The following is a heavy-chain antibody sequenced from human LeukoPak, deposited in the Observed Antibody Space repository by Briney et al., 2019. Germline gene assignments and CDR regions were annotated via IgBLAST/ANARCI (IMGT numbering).Heavy chain of an antibody. CDR3: AKDLEKWGTLNNWFDP. J-gene: IGHJ5*02. V-gene: IGHV3-30*18. CDR2: ISYDGSNK. Sequence: GGSLRLSCAASGFTFSSYGMHWVRQAPGKGLEWVAVISYDGSNKYYADSVKGRFTISRDNSKNTLYLQMNSLRAEDTAVYYCAKDLEKWGTLNNWFDPWGQGTLVTVSS. D-gene: IGHD3-16*01. CDR1: GFTFSSYG.